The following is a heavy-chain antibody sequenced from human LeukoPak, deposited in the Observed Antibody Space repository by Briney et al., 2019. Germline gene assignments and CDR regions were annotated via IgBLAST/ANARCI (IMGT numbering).Heavy chain of an antibody. J-gene: IGHJ4*02. CDR1: GGSFSGYY. Sequence: SETLSLTCAVYGGSFSGYYWSWIRQPPGKGLEWIGEINHSGSTNYNPSLKSRVTISVDTSKNQFSLKLSSVTAADTAVYYCAGARSVLRYFDWLSHNHQPLDYWGQGTLVTVSS. V-gene: IGHV4-34*01. CDR2: INHSGST. CDR3: AGARSVLRYFDWLSHNHQPLDY. D-gene: IGHD3-9*01.